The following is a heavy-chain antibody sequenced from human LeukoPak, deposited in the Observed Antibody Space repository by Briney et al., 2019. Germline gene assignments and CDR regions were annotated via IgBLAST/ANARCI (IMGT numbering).Heavy chain of an antibody. V-gene: IGHV1-18*01. CDR3: ARGRGVLLWFGESDAFDI. D-gene: IGHD3-10*01. Sequence: EASVKVSCKASGYTFTSYGISWVRQAPGQGLEWMGWISAYNGNTNYAQKLQGRVTMTTDTSTSTAYMELRSLRSDDTAVYYCARGRGVLLWFGESDAFDIWGQGTMVTVSS. CDR1: GYTFTSYG. J-gene: IGHJ3*02. CDR2: ISAYNGNT.